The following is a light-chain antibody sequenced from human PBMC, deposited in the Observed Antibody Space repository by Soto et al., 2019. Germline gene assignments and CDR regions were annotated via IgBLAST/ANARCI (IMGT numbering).Light chain of an antibody. Sequence: DIQMTQSPSSLSASVGDRVTITCRASQGISNYLAWYQQIPGKVPKLLISAASTLQSGVPSRFSGGGSGTDFTHTISRLQPEDDATDYCQKYTNFPAFGGGPKVEIK. CDR2: AAS. V-gene: IGKV1-27*01. CDR3: QKYTNFPA. CDR1: QGISNY. J-gene: IGKJ4*01.